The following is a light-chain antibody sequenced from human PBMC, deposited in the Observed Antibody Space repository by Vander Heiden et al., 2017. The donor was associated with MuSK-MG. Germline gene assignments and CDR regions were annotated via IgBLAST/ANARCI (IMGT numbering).Light chain of an antibody. Sequence: QSALTQPPSASGSPGQSVSISCTGTRSGIGSSNYVSWYQQYPGKAPKLMIYEVNKRPSGVPDRFSGSKYGITASLTVSGLQAEYEADYYCASNAVVFGGGTKLTVL. V-gene: IGLV2-8*01. CDR3: ASNAVV. J-gene: IGLJ2*01. CDR2: EVN. CDR1: RSGIGSSNY.